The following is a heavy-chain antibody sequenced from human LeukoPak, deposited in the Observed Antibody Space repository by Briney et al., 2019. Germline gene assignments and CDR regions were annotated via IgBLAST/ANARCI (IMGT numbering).Heavy chain of an antibody. Sequence: GGSLRLCCAAPGFTFSSYGMPRVRQAPGKGLEWEAVICYDGRKRYYGGSVKGRFTIYRDNSKKTLYLQMNSLRVEDTAVYYCARGDGYNDAEYLQHWGQGTLVTVS. D-gene: IGHD5-24*01. CDR3: ARGDGYNDAEYLQH. CDR2: ICYDGRKR. CDR1: GFTFSSYG. V-gene: IGHV3-33*01. J-gene: IGHJ1*01.